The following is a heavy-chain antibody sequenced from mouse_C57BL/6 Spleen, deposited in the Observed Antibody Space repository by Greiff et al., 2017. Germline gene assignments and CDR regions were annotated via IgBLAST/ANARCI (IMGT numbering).Heavy chain of an antibody. CDR3: AGWLRTYYYAMED. D-gene: IGHD2-2*01. CDR2: ISSGSSTI. V-gene: IGHV5-17*01. Sequence: EVKLVESGGGLVKPGGSLKLSCAASGFTFSDYGMHWVRQAPEKGLEWVAYISSGSSTIYYADTVKGRFTISRDNAKDPLFLQMASLRSDDTAMYYCAGWLRTYYYAMEDWGPGPAVADSS. J-gene: IGHJ4*01. CDR1: GFTFSDYG.